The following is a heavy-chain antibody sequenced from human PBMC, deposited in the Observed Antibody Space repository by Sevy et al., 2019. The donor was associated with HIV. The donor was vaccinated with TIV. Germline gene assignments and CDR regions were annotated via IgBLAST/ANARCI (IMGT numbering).Heavy chain of an antibody. CDR2: INSDSGVT. V-gene: IGHV1-2*02. CDR3: ARLTTQPTSDLYGLDV. CDR1: GYIFSDYY. J-gene: IGHJ6*02. Sequence: ASVKVSCKASGYIFSDYYIHWVRQAPGQGLEWMAWINSDSGVTNYAQRFQGEVTVTRDTSLRTACLELTNLKSNDTAIYYCARLTTQPTSDLYGLDVWGQGTTVTVSS. D-gene: IGHD4-17*01.